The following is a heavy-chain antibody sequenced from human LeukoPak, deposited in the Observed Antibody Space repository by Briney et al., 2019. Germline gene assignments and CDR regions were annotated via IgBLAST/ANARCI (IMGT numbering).Heavy chain of an antibody. CDR3: AGNTGRGNYGYFHH. V-gene: IGHV6-1*01. Sequence: SQTLSLTFGISGDSVSSNSAAWNWIRQSPSRGLEWLGRTYYRSQWYNDYAVSVKSRVTVNPDTSKNQFSLQLDSVTPEDTAVYYCAGNTGRGNYGYFHHWGQGTLVTVSS. CDR2: TYYRSQWYN. CDR1: GDSVSSNSAA. D-gene: IGHD1-7*01. J-gene: IGHJ1*01.